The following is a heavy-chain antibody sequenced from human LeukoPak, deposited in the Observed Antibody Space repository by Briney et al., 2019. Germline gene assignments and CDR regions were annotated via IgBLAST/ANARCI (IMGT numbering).Heavy chain of an antibody. CDR1: GFTFSSYA. V-gene: IGHV3-30-3*01. D-gene: IGHD2-15*01. CDR3: ARGGAYCSGGSCRADDY. Sequence: GGSLRLSCAASGFTFSSYAMHWVRQAPGKGLEWVAVISYDGSNKYYADSVKGRFTISRDNSKNTLYLQMNSLRADDAAVHYCARGGAYCSGGSCRADDYWGQGTLVTVSS. CDR2: ISYDGSNK. J-gene: IGHJ4*02.